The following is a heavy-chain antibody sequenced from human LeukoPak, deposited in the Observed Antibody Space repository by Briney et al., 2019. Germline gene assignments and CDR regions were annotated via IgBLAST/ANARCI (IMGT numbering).Heavy chain of an antibody. D-gene: IGHD3-10*01. CDR2: LSNTGNI. V-gene: IGHV3-48*01. Sequence: GGSLRLSCAASGFTFSSYGMNWVRQAPGKGLEWLSYLSNTGNIHYAQSVKGRFTISRDNPKNPLYLQMDGLRAEDTAVYYCGGGRGNTMVGDQWGQGILVTVAS. CDR1: GFTFSSYG. J-gene: IGHJ4*02. CDR3: GGGRGNTMVGDQ.